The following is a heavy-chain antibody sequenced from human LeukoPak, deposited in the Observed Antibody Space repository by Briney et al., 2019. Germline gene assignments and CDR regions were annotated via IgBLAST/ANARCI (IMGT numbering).Heavy chain of an antibody. CDR2: SYYSGST. J-gene: IGHJ4*02. CDR1: GGSISSYY. Sequence: SETLSLTCTVSGGSISSYYWSWIRQPPGKGLEWIGYSYYSGSTNYNPSLKGRVTISVDTSKNQFSLKLSSVTAADTAVYYCPRHSPTLIVAAEYYSAYSGQGTLVTVS. V-gene: IGHV4-59*08. CDR3: PRHSPTLIVAAEYYSAY. D-gene: IGHD1-26*01.